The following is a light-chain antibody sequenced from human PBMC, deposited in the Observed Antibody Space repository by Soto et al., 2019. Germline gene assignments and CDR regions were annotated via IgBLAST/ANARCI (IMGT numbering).Light chain of an antibody. J-gene: IGLJ2*01. V-gene: IGLV2-14*01. Sequence: QSALTQPPSASGSPGQSVTISCTGTSSDVGGYNYVSWYQQHPGKAPKLVIFEVSNRPSGVSNRFSGSKSGNTASLTISGLQAEDEADYYCSSYINTNTLVFGGGTKLTVL. CDR3: SSYINTNTLV. CDR1: SSDVGGYNY. CDR2: EVS.